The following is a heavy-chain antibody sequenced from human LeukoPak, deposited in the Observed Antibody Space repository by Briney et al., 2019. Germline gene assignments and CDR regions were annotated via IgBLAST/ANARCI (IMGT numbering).Heavy chain of an antibody. J-gene: IGHJ4*02. D-gene: IGHD6-6*01. CDR3: AREMYSSSN. Sequence: GGSLRLSCGASGFVFDDYDMHWVRQAPGKGLEWVANIKHDGSEKYYVDSVKGRFTISRDNAKNSLYLQMHSLRAEDTAVYYCAREMYSSSNWGQGTLVTVSS. CDR1: GFVFDDYD. V-gene: IGHV3-7*01. CDR2: IKHDGSEK.